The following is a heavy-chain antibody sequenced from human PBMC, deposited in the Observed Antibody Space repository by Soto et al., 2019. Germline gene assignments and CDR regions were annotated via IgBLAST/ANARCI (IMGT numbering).Heavy chain of an antibody. CDR1: GFTFSSYW. J-gene: IGHJ6*02. D-gene: IGHD5-18*01. CDR3: ARDLRGYSYGYGWGMDV. V-gene: IGHV3-7*03. CDR2: IKQDGSEK. Sequence: PGGSLRLSCRASGFTFSSYWMSWVRQAPGKGLEWVANIKQDGSEKYYVDSVKGRFTISRDNAKNSLYLQMNSLRAEDTAVYYCARDLRGYSYGYGWGMDVWGQGTTVTVSS.